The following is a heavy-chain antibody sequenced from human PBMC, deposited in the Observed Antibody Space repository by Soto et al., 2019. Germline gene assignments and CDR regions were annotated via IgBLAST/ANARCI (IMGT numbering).Heavy chain of an antibody. CDR1: GYTFTSYY. Sequence: ASVKVSCKASGYTFTSYYMHWVRQAPGQGLEWMGIINPSGGSTSYAQKFQGRVTMTRDTSTSTVYMELSSLRSEDTAVYYCARDVISGSYYFVLSEGSGYFDYWGQGTLVTVSS. CDR2: INPSGGST. CDR3: ARDVISGSYYFVLSEGSGYFDY. D-gene: IGHD1-26*01. V-gene: IGHV1-46*01. J-gene: IGHJ4*02.